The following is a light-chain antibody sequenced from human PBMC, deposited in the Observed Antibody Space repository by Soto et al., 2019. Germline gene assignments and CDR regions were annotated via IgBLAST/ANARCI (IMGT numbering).Light chain of an antibody. CDR1: QRINIY. CDR3: QQSFSTPT. V-gene: IGKV1-39*01. J-gene: IGKJ5*01. Sequence: DTQMTQPPSSLSTAVGEQVTITFRASQRINIYLNWYRQKPGKAPELLIYSASNLQSGVPSRFSGSGSGTDFTLTISGLQSEDFATYYCQQSFSTPTVGQGSRLEI. CDR2: SAS.